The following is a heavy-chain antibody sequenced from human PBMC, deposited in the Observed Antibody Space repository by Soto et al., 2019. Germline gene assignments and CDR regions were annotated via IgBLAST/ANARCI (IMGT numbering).Heavy chain of an antibody. V-gene: IGHV4-39*01. CDR1: GGSIRSSPYY. Sequence: PSETLSLTCSVSGGSIRSSPYYWGWIRQPPGKGLEWIGSIFHSGNTYYNPSLQNRVTISVDTSKNKFSLQLTSVTAADTAVYYCARLNDYVEYFQHWGKGTLVTVSS. J-gene: IGHJ1*01. CDR3: ARLNDYVEYFQH. D-gene: IGHD4-17*01. CDR2: IFHSGNT.